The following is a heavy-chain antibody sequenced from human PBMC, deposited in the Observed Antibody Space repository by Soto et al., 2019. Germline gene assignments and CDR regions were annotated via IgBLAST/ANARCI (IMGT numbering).Heavy chain of an antibody. CDR1: GYTFTDNQ. D-gene: IGHD6-13*01. V-gene: IGHV1-2*04. CDR3: AGGGGRQQLVFDS. CDR2: INPNSGGT. Sequence: QVQLVQSGAEVRKPGASVKISCKASGYTFTDNQVHWVRQAPGQGLEWMGWINPNSGGTNYAQRFQGWVTMTRDTSINTAYMELRRLKFDDTAVYYCAGGGGRQQLVFDSWGQGTLVTVSS. J-gene: IGHJ4*02.